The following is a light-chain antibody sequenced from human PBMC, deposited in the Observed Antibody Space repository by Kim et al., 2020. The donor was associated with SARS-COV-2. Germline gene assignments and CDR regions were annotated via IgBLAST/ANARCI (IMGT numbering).Light chain of an antibody. CDR2: GAS. CDR3: QQYASSPRT. V-gene: IGKV3-20*01. CDR1: QSVGNNY. Sequence: EIVLTQFPGTLSLSPGESATLSCRASQSVGNNYLAWFHQKPGQAPRVLIYGASSRAPGIPDRFAGSGSGTDFTLTISRLEPEDFAVYYCQQYASSPRTFGRGTKVDIK. J-gene: IGKJ1*01.